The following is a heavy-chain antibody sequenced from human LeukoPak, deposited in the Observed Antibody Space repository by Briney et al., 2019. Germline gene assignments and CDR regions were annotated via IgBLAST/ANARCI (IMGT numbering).Heavy chain of an antibody. CDR2: IYSGDSDT. Sequence: GESLKISCKGSGYSFSNYWIAWVRQMPGKGLEWMGIIYSGDSDTRYSPSFQGQVTISADKSISTAYLQWSSLKASDTAMYYCARLNTAVAGSGYFDYWGQGTLVTVSS. D-gene: IGHD6-19*01. J-gene: IGHJ4*02. V-gene: IGHV5-51*01. CDR3: ARLNTAVAGSGYFDY. CDR1: GYSFSNYW.